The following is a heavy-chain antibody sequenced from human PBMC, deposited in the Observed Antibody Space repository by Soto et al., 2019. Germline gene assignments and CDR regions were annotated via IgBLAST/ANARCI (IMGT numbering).Heavy chain of an antibody. CDR1: GGTFSIYA. V-gene: IGHV1-18*01. J-gene: IGHJ4*02. CDR2: ISAYNGNT. Sequence: ASVKVSCKASGGTFSIYAISWVRQAPGQGLEWMGWISAYNGNTNYAQKLRGRVTMTTDTSTSTAYMELRSLRSDDTAVYYCARVTQTMIVVVKIFDYWGQGTLVTVSS. CDR3: ARVTQTMIVVVKIFDY. D-gene: IGHD3-22*01.